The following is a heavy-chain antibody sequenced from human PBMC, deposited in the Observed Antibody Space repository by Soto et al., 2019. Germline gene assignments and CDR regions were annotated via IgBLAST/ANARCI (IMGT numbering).Heavy chain of an antibody. CDR1: GGSINSDEYY. CDR3: ARDRSNSPDLFDS. Sequence: SETLSLTCIASGGSINSDEYYWRWIRQPPGGGLEWIGHVYYTGSTSYSPSLKSRLTISIDTSKNQFSLRLTSVSAADAAVYYCARDRSNSPDLFDSWGQGTLVTVSS. V-gene: IGHV4-30-4*01. CDR2: VYYTGST. D-gene: IGHD4-4*01. J-gene: IGHJ4*02.